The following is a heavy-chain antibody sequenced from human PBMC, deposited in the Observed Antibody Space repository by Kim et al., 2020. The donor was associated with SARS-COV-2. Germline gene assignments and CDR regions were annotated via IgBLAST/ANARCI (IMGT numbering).Heavy chain of an antibody. V-gene: IGHV3-9*01. J-gene: IGHJ4*02. Sequence: GGSLRLSCAASGFTFDDYAMHWVRQAPGKGLEWVSGISWNSGSIGYADSVKGRFTISRDNAKNSLYLQMNSLRAEDTALYYCAKDTGDPKSPRGVAAAGTTFDYWGQGTLVTVSS. CDR2: ISWNSGSI. CDR3: AKDTGDPKSPRGVAAAGTTFDY. CDR1: GFTFDDYA. D-gene: IGHD6-13*01.